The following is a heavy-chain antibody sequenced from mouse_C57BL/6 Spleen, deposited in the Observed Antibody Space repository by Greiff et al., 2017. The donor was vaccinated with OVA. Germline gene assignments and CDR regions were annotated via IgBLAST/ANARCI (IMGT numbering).Heavy chain of an antibody. J-gene: IGHJ2*01. CDR1: GYSFTDYN. Sequence: EVQLQQSGPELVKPGASVKISCKASGYSFTDYNMNWVKQSNGKSLEWIGVINPNYGTTSYNQKFKGKATLTVDQSSSTAYMQLNSLTSEDSAVDDCARGEADGDDGRFDYWGQGTTLTVSA. V-gene: IGHV1-39*01. CDR2: INPNYGTT. CDR3: ARGEADGDDGRFDY. D-gene: IGHD2-2*01.